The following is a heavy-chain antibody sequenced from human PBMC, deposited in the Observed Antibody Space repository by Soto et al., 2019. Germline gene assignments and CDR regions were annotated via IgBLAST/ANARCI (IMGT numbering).Heavy chain of an antibody. V-gene: IGHV4-59*08. CDR1: GGSISSYY. Sequence: PSETLSLTCTVSGGSISSYYWSWIRQPPGKGLEWIGYIYYSGSTNYNPSLKSRVTISVDTSKNQFSLKLSSVTAADTAVYYCASARITMVRGVRGGVPYYFDYWGQGTLVTVSS. D-gene: IGHD3-10*01. CDR3: ASARITMVRGVRGGVPYYFDY. J-gene: IGHJ4*02. CDR2: IYYSGST.